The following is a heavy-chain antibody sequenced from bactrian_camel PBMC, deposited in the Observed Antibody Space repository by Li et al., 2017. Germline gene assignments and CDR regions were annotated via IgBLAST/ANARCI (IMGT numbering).Heavy chain of an antibody. CDR2: IDSDGRT. J-gene: IGHJ4*01. Sequence: HVQLVESGGGSVQAGGSLRLSCAKSGYRYSRDCMAWFRQGSGKERERVADIDSDGRTSYSNSVKGRFTISKDSAGNILYLQMNNLKPEDTAVYYCAADRRPVGAGIEYCAPLKRYGYRGQGTQVTVS. CDR1: GYRYSRDC. V-gene: IGHV3S53*01. D-gene: IGHD1*01. CDR3: AADRRPVGAGIEYCAPLKRYGY.